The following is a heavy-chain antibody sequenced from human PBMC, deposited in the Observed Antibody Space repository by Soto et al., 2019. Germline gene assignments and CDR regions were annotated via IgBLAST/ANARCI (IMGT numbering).Heavy chain of an antibody. CDR2: IYWDDDK. Sequence: SGPTLVKPTQTLTLTCTFSGFSLSTSGVGVGWIRQPPGKALEWLALIYWDDDKRYSPSLKSRLTITKDTSKNQVVLTMTNMDPVDTATYYCAHSHIPPLRFLEWLSYNWFDPWGQGTLVTVSS. V-gene: IGHV2-5*02. CDR3: AHSHIPPLRFLEWLSYNWFDP. CDR1: GFSLSTSGVG. J-gene: IGHJ5*02. D-gene: IGHD3-3*01.